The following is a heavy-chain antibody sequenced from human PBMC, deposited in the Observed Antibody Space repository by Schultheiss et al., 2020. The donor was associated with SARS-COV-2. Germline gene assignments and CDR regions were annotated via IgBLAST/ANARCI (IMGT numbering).Heavy chain of an antibody. Sequence: GESLKISCAASGFTFSSYGMHWVRQAPGKGLEWVAVIWYDGSNKYYADSVKGRVTISRDNSKNTLYLQMNSLRAEDTAVYYCAREPGGPAAYDYWGQGTLVTVSS. V-gene: IGHV3-33*01. CDR3: AREPGGPAAYDY. CDR1: GFTFSSYG. J-gene: IGHJ4*02. CDR2: IWYDGSNK. D-gene: IGHD2-2*01.